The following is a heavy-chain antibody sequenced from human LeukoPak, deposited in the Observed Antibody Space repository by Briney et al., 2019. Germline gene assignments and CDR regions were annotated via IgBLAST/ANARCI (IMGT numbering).Heavy chain of an antibody. V-gene: IGHV3-30*18. CDR2: ISYDGSNK. Sequence: GGSLRLSCAASGFTFSSYGMHWVRQAPGKGLEWVAVISYDGSNKYYADSVKGRFTISRDNSKNTLYLQMNSLRAEDTAVYYCAKDGEDSSSWYNWFDPWGQGTLVTVSS. D-gene: IGHD6-13*01. CDR3: AKDGEDSSSWYNWFDP. CDR1: GFTFSSYG. J-gene: IGHJ5*02.